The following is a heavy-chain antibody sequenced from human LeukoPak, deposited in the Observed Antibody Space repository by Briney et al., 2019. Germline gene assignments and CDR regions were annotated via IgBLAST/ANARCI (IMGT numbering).Heavy chain of an antibody. CDR2: ISGSGGST. V-gene: IGHV3-23*01. D-gene: IGHD4-4*01. CDR3: AKPPYSNSMYYYGMDV. CDR1: GFTFSSYA. J-gene: IGHJ6*02. Sequence: GGSLRLPCAASGFTFSSYAMSWVRQAPGKGLEWVSAISGSGGSTYYADSVKGRFTISRDNSKNTLYLQMNSLRAEDTAVYYCAKPPYSNSMYYYGMDVWGQGTTVTVSS.